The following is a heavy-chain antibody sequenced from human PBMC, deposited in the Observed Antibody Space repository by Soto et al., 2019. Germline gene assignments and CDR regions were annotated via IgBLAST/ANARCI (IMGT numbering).Heavy chain of an antibody. CDR3: ARQRTSVVTQAYFDV. CDR2: IDYRGST. V-gene: IGHV4-39*01. J-gene: IGHJ4*02. D-gene: IGHD2-21*02. CDR1: GDSISKSGHY. Sequence: PSETLSLTCTVSGDSISKSGHYWGWIRQPPGKALEWIGGIDYRGSTLYNPSLRSRVSMSIDTSKDQFSLKLKSVTAADTALYFCARQRTSVVTQAYFDVWGPGSLVTVSS.